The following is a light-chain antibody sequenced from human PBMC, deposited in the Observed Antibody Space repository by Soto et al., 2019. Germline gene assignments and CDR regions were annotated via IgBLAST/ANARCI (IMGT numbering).Light chain of an antibody. V-gene: IGKV3-20*01. Sequence: EIVLTQSPATLSLSPGERATLFCRASQSVSSSYIAWYQQKPGQAPRLLIYHSSSRAAGIPDRVSGSGSGTDFTLTISRLEPEDFAVYFCQQYGTSPATFGQGTKVDIK. CDR1: QSVSSSY. CDR2: HSS. J-gene: IGKJ1*01. CDR3: QQYGTSPAT.